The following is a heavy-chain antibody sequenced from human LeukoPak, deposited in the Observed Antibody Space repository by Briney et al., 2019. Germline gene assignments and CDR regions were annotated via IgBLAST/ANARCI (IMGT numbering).Heavy chain of an antibody. D-gene: IGHD3-22*01. J-gene: IGHJ3*01. Sequence: KTGESLKISCKGSGYSFTSYWIAWVRQMPGKGPEWMGIIYPDDSDTRYSPSFQGQVTISADKSVRTAYLQWSSLKASDTAMYYCARPNITSYYDSRGYDAFDVWGQGTMVTVSS. V-gene: IGHV5-51*01. CDR2: IYPDDSDT. CDR3: ARPNITSYYDSRGYDAFDV. CDR1: GYSFTSYW.